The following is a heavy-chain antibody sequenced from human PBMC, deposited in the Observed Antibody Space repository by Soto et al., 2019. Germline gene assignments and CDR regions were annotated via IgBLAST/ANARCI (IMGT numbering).Heavy chain of an antibody. CDR1: AFTVSNNY. CDR3: ARAAGLLTYYYYMDV. CDR2: IYQSGST. V-gene: IGHV4-4*02. D-gene: IGHD6-19*01. Sequence: AQLVESGGDLVQPGGSLRLSCSVSAFTVSNNYMSWVRQAPGKGLEWIGEIYQSGSTNYNPSLKSRVTISVDKSKNQFSLKLRSVTAADTAVYYCARAAGLLTYYYYMDVWGKGTTVTVSS. J-gene: IGHJ6*03.